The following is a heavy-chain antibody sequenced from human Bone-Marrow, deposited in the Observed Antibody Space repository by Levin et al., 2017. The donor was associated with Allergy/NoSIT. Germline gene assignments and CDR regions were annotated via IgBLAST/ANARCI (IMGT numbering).Heavy chain of an antibody. J-gene: IGHJ6*02. CDR2: IKNDGTTT. CDR1: GFTFSSYW. CDR3: TRVGGHGHEYYYGMDV. Sequence: LSLTCAASGFTFSSYWMYWVRQAPGKGLVWVSRIKNDGTTTNYAESVEGRFTISRDNAKNTVYLQMKNLRVDDTAVYFCTRVGGHGHEYYYGMDVWGQGTTVIVSS. D-gene: IGHD3-16*01. V-gene: IGHV3-74*01.